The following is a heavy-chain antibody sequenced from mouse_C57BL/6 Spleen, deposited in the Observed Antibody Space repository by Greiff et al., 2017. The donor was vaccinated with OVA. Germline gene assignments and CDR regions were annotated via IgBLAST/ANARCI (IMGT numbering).Heavy chain of an antibody. V-gene: IGHV1-5*01. Sequence: EVKLQESGTVLARPGASVKMSCKTSGYTFTSYWMNWVKQRPGQGLEWIGAIYPGNSSTSYNQKFKGKAKLTAVTSASTAYMELSSLTTEDSAVYYCTITTLVPPYAIDYWGQGTSVTVSS. CDR1: GYTFTSYW. D-gene: IGHD1-1*01. J-gene: IGHJ4*01. CDR2: IYPGNSST. CDR3: TITTLVPPYAIDY.